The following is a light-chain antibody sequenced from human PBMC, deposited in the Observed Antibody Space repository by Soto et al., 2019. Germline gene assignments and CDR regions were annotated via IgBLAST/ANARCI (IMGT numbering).Light chain of an antibody. V-gene: IGLV1-40*01. CDR1: SSNIGAGYD. J-gene: IGLJ1*01. CDR2: GNS. Sequence: QSVLTQPPSVSGAPGQRVTISCTGSSSNIGAGYDVSWYQQLPGTAPKLLIYGNSNRPSGVPDRFSGSKSGTSASLAITGRQTQDEADYYCQSYDSSLSGSVGFGTGTKLPS. CDR3: QSYDSSLSGSVG.